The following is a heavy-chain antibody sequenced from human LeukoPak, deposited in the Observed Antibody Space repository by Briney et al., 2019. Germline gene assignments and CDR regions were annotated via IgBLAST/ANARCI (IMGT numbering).Heavy chain of an antibody. CDR3: ARVRPYCGGDCPVGAFDI. Sequence: SETLSLTCTVSGGPISSGDYYWSWIRQPPGKGLEWIGYIYYSGSTYYNPSLKSRVTISVDTSKNQFSLKLSSVTAADTAVYYCARVRPYCGGDCPVGAFDIWGQGTMVTVSS. D-gene: IGHD2-21*02. J-gene: IGHJ3*02. CDR2: IYYSGST. CDR1: GGPISSGDYY. V-gene: IGHV4-30-4*01.